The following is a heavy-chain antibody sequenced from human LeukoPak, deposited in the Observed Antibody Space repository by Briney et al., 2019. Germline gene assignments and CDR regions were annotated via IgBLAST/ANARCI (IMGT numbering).Heavy chain of an antibody. CDR1: GGSVSSYY. CDR2: IYTRGNT. J-gene: IGHJ4*02. CDR3: ARVYSGSYYYDY. D-gene: IGHD1-26*01. V-gene: IGHV4-4*07. Sequence: SETLSLTCTVSGGSVSSYYWSWIRQPAGKGLEWIGRIYTRGNTNDNPSLKSRVTMSVDTDKNQLSLKLSALTAADTAVYYCARVYSGSYYYDYWGQGTLVTVSS.